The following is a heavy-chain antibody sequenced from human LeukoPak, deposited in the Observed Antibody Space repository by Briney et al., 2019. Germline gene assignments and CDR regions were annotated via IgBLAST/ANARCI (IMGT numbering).Heavy chain of an antibody. CDR3: ASFGIQPRLSY. Sequence: PGGSLRLSCAASGFTFSSYEMDWVRQAPGKGLEWVSYISSSGSTIYYADSVKGRFTISRDNAKNSLYLQMNSLRAEDTAVYYCASFGIQPRLSYWGQGTLVTVSS. CDR2: ISSSGSTI. D-gene: IGHD5-18*01. V-gene: IGHV3-48*03. J-gene: IGHJ4*02. CDR1: GFTFSSYE.